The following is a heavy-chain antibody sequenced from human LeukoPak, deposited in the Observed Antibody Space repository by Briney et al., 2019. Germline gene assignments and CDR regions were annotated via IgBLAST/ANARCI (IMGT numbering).Heavy chain of an antibody. CDR3: ASSGHTPPGAFDI. D-gene: IGHD2-15*01. J-gene: IGHJ3*02. CDR2: IYHSGST. Sequence: PSETLSLTCAVSGGSISSINWWIWVRPPPGKGLEWIGEIYHSGSTNYNPSLKSRVTISVDKSKNQFSLRLSSVTAADTAVYYCASSGHTPPGAFDIWGQGTMVTVSS. V-gene: IGHV4-4*02. CDR1: GGSISSINW.